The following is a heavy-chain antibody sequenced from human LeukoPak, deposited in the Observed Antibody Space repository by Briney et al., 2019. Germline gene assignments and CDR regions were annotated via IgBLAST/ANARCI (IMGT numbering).Heavy chain of an antibody. CDR3: ARRYFYDNSGYYHDAFDI. V-gene: IGHV5-51*01. CDR2: IYPGDSDI. J-gene: IGHJ3*02. CDR1: GYSFTSYW. Sequence: GESLKISCKGSGYSFTSYWIGWVRQMSGKGLEWMGIIYPGDSDIRYSPSFQGQVTISADKSINTAYLQWSSLKASDTAMYYCARRYFYDNSGYYHDAFDIWGQGTMVTVSS. D-gene: IGHD3-22*01.